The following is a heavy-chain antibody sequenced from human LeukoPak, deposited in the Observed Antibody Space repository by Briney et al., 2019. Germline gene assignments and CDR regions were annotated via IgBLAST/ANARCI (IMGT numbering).Heavy chain of an antibody. CDR1: GFTFSSYS. Sequence: GGSLRLSCAASGFTFSSYSMNWVRQAPGKGLEWVSSISSSSTYIYYADSVKGRFTISRDNAKNSLYLQMNSLRAEDTAVYYCAREFHGDYGQGYYYYGMDVWGQGTTVTVSS. D-gene: IGHD4-17*01. CDR3: AREFHGDYGQGYYYYGMDV. V-gene: IGHV3-21*01. CDR2: ISSSSTYI. J-gene: IGHJ6*02.